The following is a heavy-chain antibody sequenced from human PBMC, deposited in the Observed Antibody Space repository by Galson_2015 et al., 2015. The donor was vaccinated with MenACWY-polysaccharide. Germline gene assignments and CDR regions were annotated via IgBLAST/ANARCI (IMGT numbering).Heavy chain of an antibody. Sequence: SLRLSCAASGFTFSNYAMSWVRQAPGKGLEWVSTIGGSGSNTHYADSVKGRFTISRDDSKNTLFLRMDSLRAEDTAVYYCAKVGPRSSWTMGLDYWGQGTLITVSS. CDR2: IGGSGSNT. J-gene: IGHJ4*02. D-gene: IGHD6-13*01. CDR1: GFTFSNYA. CDR3: AKVGPRSSWTMGLDY. V-gene: IGHV3-23*01.